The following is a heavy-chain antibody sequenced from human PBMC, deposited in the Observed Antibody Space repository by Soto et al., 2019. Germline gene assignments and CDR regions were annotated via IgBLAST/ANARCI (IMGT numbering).Heavy chain of an antibody. CDR3: ARGFTSGSGVGPIRIAFDI. CDR1: GYTFTSYG. Sequence: ASVKVSCKASGYTFTSYGISWVRQAPGQGLEWMGWISAYNGNTNYAQKLQGRVTMTTDTSKNQFSLKLSSVTAADTAVYYCARGFTSGSGVGPIRIAFDIWGQGTMVT. J-gene: IGHJ3*02. CDR2: ISAYNGNT. V-gene: IGHV1-18*04. D-gene: IGHD6-19*01.